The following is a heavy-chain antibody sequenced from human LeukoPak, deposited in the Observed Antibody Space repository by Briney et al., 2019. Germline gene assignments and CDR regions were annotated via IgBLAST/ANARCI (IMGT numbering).Heavy chain of an antibody. CDR3: ARRNSGNYYGLFDP. D-gene: IGHD1-26*01. CDR2: IYYTRST. V-gene: IGHV4-39*01. Sequence: SSETLSLTCTVSGGSISSSSYYWGWIRQPPGKGLEWIGSIYYTRSTYYNPSLKSRVTISVDTSKNQFSLKLTSVTAADSAVYYCARRNSGNYYGLFDPWAQGTLVTVSS. J-gene: IGHJ5*02. CDR1: GGSISSSSYY.